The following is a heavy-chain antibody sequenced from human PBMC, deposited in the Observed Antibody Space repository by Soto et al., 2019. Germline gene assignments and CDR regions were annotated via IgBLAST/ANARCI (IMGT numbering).Heavy chain of an antibody. CDR2: IYWNDAK. CDR3: AKSGSRGWYGWFDP. V-gene: IGHV2-5*01. Sequence: SAPTPGNHTQPVALTCIFSGFSLRTSGVGVGWIRQPPGKALEWLGFIYWNDAKRYSPSRKSRLTITKDTSKNQVVLTMTNMDPADTATYYCAKSGSRGWYGWFDPWRQGTLVTVSS. D-gene: IGHD6-19*01. CDR1: GFSLRTSGVG. J-gene: IGHJ5*02.